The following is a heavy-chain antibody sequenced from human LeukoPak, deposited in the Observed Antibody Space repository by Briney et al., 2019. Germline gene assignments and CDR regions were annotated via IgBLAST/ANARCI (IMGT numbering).Heavy chain of an antibody. CDR1: GYTFTSYV. J-gene: IGHJ4*02. CDR3: ARDGSNLADYGANFDY. Sequence: ASVKVSCKASGYTFTSYVISWVRQAPGQGLEWMGWISAYNGNTNYAQKLQGRVTMTTDTSTSTAYMEQRSLRSDDTAVYYCARDGSNLADYGANFDYWGQGTLVTVSS. CDR2: ISAYNGNT. V-gene: IGHV1-18*01. D-gene: IGHD4-17*01.